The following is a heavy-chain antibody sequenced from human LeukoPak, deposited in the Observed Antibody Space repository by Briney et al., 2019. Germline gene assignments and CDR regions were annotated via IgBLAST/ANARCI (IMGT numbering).Heavy chain of an antibody. D-gene: IGHD3-10*01. CDR2: INHSGST. V-gene: IGHV4-34*01. CDR3: ARVRAQRITMVRGVFLDY. Sequence: SETLSLTCAVYGGSFSGYYWSWIRQPPGKGLEWIGEINHSGSTNYNPSLKSRVTISVDTSKSQFSLKLSSVTAADTAVYYCARVRAQRITMVRGVFLDYWGQGTLVTVSS. J-gene: IGHJ4*02. CDR1: GGSFSGYY.